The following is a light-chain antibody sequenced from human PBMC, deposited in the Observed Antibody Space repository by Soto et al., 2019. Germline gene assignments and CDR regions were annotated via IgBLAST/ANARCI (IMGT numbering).Light chain of an antibody. V-gene: IGKV1-5*01. CDR3: QQYSTYLT. Sequence: DLQMTQSPSTVSASVGDTVSIKCRASQSVNNWLAWYKLQPGKAPKLLIYDASTLGSGVPSRFSGSGSGTEFTLTIRRLQPDDFATYFCQQYSTYLTFGQGTKVDIK. CDR2: DAS. J-gene: IGKJ1*01. CDR1: QSVNNW.